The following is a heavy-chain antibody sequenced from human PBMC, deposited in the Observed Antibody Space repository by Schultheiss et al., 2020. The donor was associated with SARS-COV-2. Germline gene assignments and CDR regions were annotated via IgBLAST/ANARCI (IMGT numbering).Heavy chain of an antibody. CDR2: IYSGGSS. J-gene: IGHJ5*02. CDR3: TTGEP. CDR1: GFTFDDYG. V-gene: IGHV3-53*01. Sequence: GESLKISCAASGFTFDDYGMSWVRQAPGKGLEWVSVIYSGGSSYYADSVKGRFTISRDNAKNSLYLQMNSLRAEDTAVYYCTTGEPWGQGTLVTVSS.